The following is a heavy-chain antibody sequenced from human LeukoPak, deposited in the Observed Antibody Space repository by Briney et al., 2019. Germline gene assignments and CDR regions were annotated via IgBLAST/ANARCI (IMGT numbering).Heavy chain of an antibody. V-gene: IGHV3-48*04. D-gene: IGHD3-22*01. CDR3: ARDLTNYYDSSGLFDP. CDR2: ITSSSGTI. Sequence: PGGSLRLSCAASGFTFSSYSMNWVRQAPGKGLEWVSYITSSSGTIYYADSVKGRFTISRDNAENSLYLQMNSLRAEDTAVYYCARDLTNYYDSSGLFDPWGQGTLVTVSS. J-gene: IGHJ5*02. CDR1: GFTFSSYS.